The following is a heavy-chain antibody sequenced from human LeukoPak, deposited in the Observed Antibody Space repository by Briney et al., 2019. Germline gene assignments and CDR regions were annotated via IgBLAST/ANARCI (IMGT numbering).Heavy chain of an antibody. CDR2: IIPIFGTA. CDR3: ASSAWIQLWLAY. Sequence: SVKVSCKASGGTFSSYAISWVRQAPGQGLEWMGGIIPIFGTANYAQKFQGRVTITADKSTSTAYMELSSLRSEDTAVYYCASSAWIQLWLAYWGQGTLVTVSS. D-gene: IGHD5-18*01. CDR1: GGTFSSYA. V-gene: IGHV1-69*06. J-gene: IGHJ4*02.